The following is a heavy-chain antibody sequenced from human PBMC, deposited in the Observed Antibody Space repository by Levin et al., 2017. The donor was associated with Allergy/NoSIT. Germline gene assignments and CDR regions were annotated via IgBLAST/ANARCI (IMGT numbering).Heavy chain of an antibody. CDR2: INWNGGST. J-gene: IGHJ4*02. CDR3: ARVGYCTNGVYSYYFHY. CDR1: GFTFDDYG. V-gene: IGHV3-20*01. D-gene: IGHD2-8*01. Sequence: PGGSLRLSCAASGFTFDDYGMSWVRQAPGKGLEWVSGINWNGGSTGYADSVKGRFTISRDNAKNPLYPQMNRLRVEDTVLSHRARVGYCTNGVYSYYFHYWGQGTLVTVSS.